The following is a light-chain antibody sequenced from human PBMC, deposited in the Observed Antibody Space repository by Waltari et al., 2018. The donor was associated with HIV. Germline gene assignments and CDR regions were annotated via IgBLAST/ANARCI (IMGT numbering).Light chain of an antibody. J-gene: IGLJ2*01. V-gene: IGLV3-21*04. Sequence: SSVLTQPPSVSVAPGETARVTCGGNTIETKIVHWYQLRPGQAPVLIIYYDNDRPSGTPERFSGSNSGNTATLTISRVESGDEADYYCQVWDSGSDHPGVFGGGTKLTVL. CDR1: TIETKI. CDR2: YDN. CDR3: QVWDSGSDHPGV.